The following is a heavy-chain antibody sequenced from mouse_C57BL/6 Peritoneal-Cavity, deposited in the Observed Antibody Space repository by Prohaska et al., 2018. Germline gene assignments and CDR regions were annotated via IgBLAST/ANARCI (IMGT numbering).Heavy chain of an antibody. Sequence: EVQLLETGGGLVQPGGSRGLSCEGSGFTFSGFWMSWVRQTPGNTLEWIGDINSDGIAINYAPSIKDRFTIFRDNDKSTLYLQMSNVRSEDTATYFCMRYGNYWYFDVWGTGTTVTVSS. CDR3: MRYGNYWYFDV. CDR2: INSDGIAI. CDR1: GFTFSGFW. V-gene: IGHV11-2*01. J-gene: IGHJ1*03. D-gene: IGHD2-1*01.